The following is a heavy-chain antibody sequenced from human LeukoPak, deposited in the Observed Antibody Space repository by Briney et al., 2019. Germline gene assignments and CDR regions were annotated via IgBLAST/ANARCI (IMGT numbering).Heavy chain of an antibody. Sequence: ETLSLTCTVSGGSISSGDYYWSWIRQPPGKGLEWVSAISGSGGSTYYADSVKGRFTISRDNSKNTLYLQMNSLRAEDTAVYYCAKGGSSSPFDYWGQGTLVTVSS. CDR3: AKGGSSSPFDY. D-gene: IGHD6-6*01. J-gene: IGHJ4*02. V-gene: IGHV3-23*01. CDR1: GGSISSGDYY. CDR2: ISGSGGST.